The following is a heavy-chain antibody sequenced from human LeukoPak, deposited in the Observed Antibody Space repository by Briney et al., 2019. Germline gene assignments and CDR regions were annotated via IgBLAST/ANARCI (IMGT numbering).Heavy chain of an antibody. J-gene: IGHJ4*02. V-gene: IGHV1-46*01. D-gene: IGHD2-15*01. CDR3: ARSGGYCSGGSCYLRVPLDY. CDR2: INPSGGST. CDR1: GYTFTSYY. Sequence: ASVKVSCKASGYTFTSYYMHWVRQAPGQGLEWMGIINPSGGSTSYAQKFQGRVTMTRDMSTSTVYMELSSLRSEDTAVYYCARSGGYCSGGSCYLRVPLDYWGQGTLVTVSS.